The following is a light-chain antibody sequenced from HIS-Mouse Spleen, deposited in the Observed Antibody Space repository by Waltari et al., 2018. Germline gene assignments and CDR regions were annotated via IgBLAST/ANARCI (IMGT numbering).Light chain of an antibody. CDR2: AAS. Sequence: DIQLTQSPSFLSASVGDRVTITCRASQGISSYLAWYQQQPGKAPKILIYAASPLQSWVPSRFSGSGSGTEFTLTISSLQPEDFATYYCQQLNSYPPTFGQGTKVEIK. CDR3: QQLNSYPPT. V-gene: IGKV1-9*01. J-gene: IGKJ1*01. CDR1: QGISSY.